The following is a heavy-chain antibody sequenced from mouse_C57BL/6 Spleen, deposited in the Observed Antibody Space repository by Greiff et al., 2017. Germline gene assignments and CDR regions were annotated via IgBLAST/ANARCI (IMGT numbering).Heavy chain of an antibody. V-gene: IGHV1-64*01. CDR2: IHPNSGST. CDR1: GYTFTRYW. Sequence: QVQLKQSGAELVKPGASVKLSCKASGYTFTRYWMHWVKQRPGQGLEWIGMIHPNSGSTNYNEKFKSKATLTVDKASSTAYMQLSSLTSEDSAVYYCAREGDGYYGAYWGQGTLVTVSA. J-gene: IGHJ3*01. CDR3: AREGDGYYGAY. D-gene: IGHD2-3*01.